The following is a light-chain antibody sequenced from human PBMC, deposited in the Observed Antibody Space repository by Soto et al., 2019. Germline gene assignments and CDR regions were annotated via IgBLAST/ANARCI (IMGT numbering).Light chain of an antibody. CDR3: QNYNSYSEE. CDR1: QTISSW. CDR2: KAS. V-gene: IGKV1-5*03. Sequence: DIQMTQSPSTQSGSVGDRVTITCRASQTISSWLAWYQPKPGKAPKLLIYKASTLKSGVPSRFSGSGSGTEFTLTISSLQPDDFATYYCQNYNSYSEEFGQGTKVDIK. J-gene: IGKJ1*01.